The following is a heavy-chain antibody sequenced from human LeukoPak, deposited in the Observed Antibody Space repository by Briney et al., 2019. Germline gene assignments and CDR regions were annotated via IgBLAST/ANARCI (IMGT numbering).Heavy chain of an antibody. CDR3: ARVEGEQQTSFDY. D-gene: IGHD6-13*01. J-gene: IGHJ4*02. V-gene: IGHV1-69*13. CDR1: GGTFSSYA. Sequence: SVKVSCKASGGTFSSYAISWVRQAPGQGLEWMGGIIPIFGTANYAQKFQGRVTITADESTSTAYMELSSLRSEDTAVYYCARVEGEQQTSFDYWGQGTLVTVSS. CDR2: IIPIFGTA.